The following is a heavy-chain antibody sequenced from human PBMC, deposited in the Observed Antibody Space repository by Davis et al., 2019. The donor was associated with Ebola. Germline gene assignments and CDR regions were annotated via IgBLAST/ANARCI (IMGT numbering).Heavy chain of an antibody. CDR1: VGTFSSYA. CDR2: IIPVFGIP. Sequence: SVKVSCKASVGTFSSYATSWVRQAPGQGPDWMGGIIPVFGIPKYAQKFQGRVTITADESTSTAYMELSSLRSEDTAVYYCARDRYSDGSGYFFEQSHWGQGTLVTVSS. J-gene: IGHJ4*02. V-gene: IGHV1-69*13. D-gene: IGHD3-22*01. CDR3: ARDRYSDGSGYFFEQSH.